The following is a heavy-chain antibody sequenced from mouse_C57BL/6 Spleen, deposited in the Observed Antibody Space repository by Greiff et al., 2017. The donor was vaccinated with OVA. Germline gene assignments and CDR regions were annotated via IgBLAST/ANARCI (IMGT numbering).Heavy chain of an antibody. J-gene: IGHJ4*01. CDR3: AEGSNYDAMDY. Sequence: VQLQQSGAELARPGASVKMSCKASGYTFTSYTMHWVKQRPGQGLEWIGYINPSSGYTKYNQKFKDKATLTADKSSSTAYMQLSSLTSEDSAVYYCAEGSNYDAMDYWGQGTSVTVSS. V-gene: IGHV1-4*01. D-gene: IGHD2-5*01. CDR1: GYTFTSYT. CDR2: INPSSGYT.